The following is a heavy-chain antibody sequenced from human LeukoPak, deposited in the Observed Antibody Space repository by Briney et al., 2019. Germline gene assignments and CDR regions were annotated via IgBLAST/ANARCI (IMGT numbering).Heavy chain of an antibody. J-gene: IGHJ5*02. D-gene: IGHD3-10*01. V-gene: IGHV4-39*07. Sequence: PSETLSLTCTVSGGSISSSSYYWGWIRQPPGKGLEWIGSIYYSGSTYYNPSLKSRVTISVDTSKNQFSLKLSSVTAADTAVYYCARPIYYGSGSPTSWFDPWGQGTLVTVSS. CDR1: GGSISSSSYY. CDR3: ARPIYYGSGSPTSWFDP. CDR2: IYYSGST.